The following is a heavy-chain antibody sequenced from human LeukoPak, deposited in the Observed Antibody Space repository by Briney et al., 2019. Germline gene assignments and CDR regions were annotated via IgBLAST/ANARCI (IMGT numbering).Heavy chain of an antibody. J-gene: IGHJ4*02. CDR1: GGSISSGGYY. D-gene: IGHD3-22*01. Sequence: SETLSLTCTVSGGSISSGGYYWSWIRQHPGKGLEWIGYIYYSGSTYYNPSLKSRVTISVDTSKNQFSLKLSSVTAADTAVYYCAKGEHYYDSSGYYYWGQGTLVTVSS. CDR2: IYYSGST. CDR3: AKGEHYYDSSGYYY. V-gene: IGHV4-31*03.